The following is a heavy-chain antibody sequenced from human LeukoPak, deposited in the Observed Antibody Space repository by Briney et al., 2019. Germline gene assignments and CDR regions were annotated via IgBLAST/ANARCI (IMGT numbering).Heavy chain of an antibody. D-gene: IGHD5-18*01. CDR1: GGSISSTDDY. CDR2: IYYSGST. CDR3: AREDGTSMDNAFDI. J-gene: IGHJ3*02. V-gene: IGHV4-39*07. Sequence: SETLSLTCTVSGGSISSTDDYWGWIRQPPGKGPEWIGSIYYSGSTYYNPSLKSRVTISEDPSKNQFSLKLSSVTAADTAVYYCAREDGTSMDNAFDIWGQGAMVTVSS.